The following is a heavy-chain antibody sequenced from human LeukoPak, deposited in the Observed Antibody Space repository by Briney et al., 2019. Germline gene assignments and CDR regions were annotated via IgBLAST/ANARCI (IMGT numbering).Heavy chain of an antibody. D-gene: IGHD2-21*01. CDR3: ARRRIDSMYNWFDP. CDR1: GASISSQY. Sequence: PSETLSLTCSVSGASISSQYWTWIRQPPGKGLEWIGYIYNSGSTNYNPPLKSRVTMSIDTSKNQFSLRLTSVTAADTAVYYCARRRIDSMYNWFDPWGQGTLVIVSS. J-gene: IGHJ5*02. V-gene: IGHV4-59*11. CDR2: IYNSGST.